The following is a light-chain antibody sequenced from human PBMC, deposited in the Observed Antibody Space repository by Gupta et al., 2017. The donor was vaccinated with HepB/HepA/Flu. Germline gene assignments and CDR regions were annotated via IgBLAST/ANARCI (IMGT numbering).Light chain of an antibody. CDR3: QQLDHYPLS. J-gene: IGKJ4*01. V-gene: IGKV1-9*01. CDR2: SAS. Sequence: DIYLTQSPRFLSASVGDKVTITCRASQGIRSHLAWYQQNPGRAPELLVYSASTLQNDVPSRFSGSGSGTEFTLTISDLQPDDFATYYCQQLDHYPLSFGGGTKVAIK. CDR1: QGIRSH.